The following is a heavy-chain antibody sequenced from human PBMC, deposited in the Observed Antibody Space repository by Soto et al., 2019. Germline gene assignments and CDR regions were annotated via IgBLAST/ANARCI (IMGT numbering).Heavy chain of an antibody. D-gene: IGHD6-13*01. CDR2: IDWDDDK. CDR3: ALIRLSAAGLATYYYYGMDV. Sequence: SGPTLVNPTQTITLTSTFSGFSLSTSGMCMSWIRQHPGKALVWLALIDWDDDKYYSTSLKTRLTISKDTSKNQVVLTMTNMDPVDTATYYCALIRLSAAGLATYYYYGMDVWGQGTTVTVSS. V-gene: IGHV2-70*01. CDR1: GFSLSTSGMC. J-gene: IGHJ6*02.